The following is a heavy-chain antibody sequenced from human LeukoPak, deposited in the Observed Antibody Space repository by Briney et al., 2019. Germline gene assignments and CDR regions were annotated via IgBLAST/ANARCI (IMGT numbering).Heavy chain of an antibody. Sequence: PGGSLRLSCSASGFTFSSYAMHWVRQAPGEGLEYVSAISSNGGSTYYADSVKGRFTISRDNSKNTLYLQMSSLRAEDTAVYYCVKAGVRGGDYWGQGTLVTVSS. J-gene: IGHJ4*02. CDR1: GFTFSSYA. CDR2: ISSNGGST. D-gene: IGHD3-10*01. V-gene: IGHV3-64D*06. CDR3: VKAGVRGGDY.